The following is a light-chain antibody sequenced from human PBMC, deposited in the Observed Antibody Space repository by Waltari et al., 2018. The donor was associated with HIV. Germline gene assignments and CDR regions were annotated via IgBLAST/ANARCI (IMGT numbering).Light chain of an antibody. CDR3: QVWDKENDHECVF. V-gene: IGLV3-21*02. CDR1: KIEDKI. CDR2: DNV. J-gene: IGLJ2*01. Sequence: YVLTQPPSVSVAPGSTATITCGGEKIEDKIVHWYRQRRGQAPTLVIYDNVKRPAAVPGRFSGSNAGDTATLASSRVETGDEADFYCQVWDKENDHECVFFGGGTQLVVL.